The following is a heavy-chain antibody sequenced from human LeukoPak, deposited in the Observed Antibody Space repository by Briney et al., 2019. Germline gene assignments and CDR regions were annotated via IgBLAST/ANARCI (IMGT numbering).Heavy chain of an antibody. CDR3: ARGPFSRHYDSSGYPDY. Sequence: SETLSLTCAVYGGSFSGYYWSWIRQPPGKGLEWIGEINHSGSTNYNPYLKSRVTISVDTSKNQFSLKLSSVTAADTAVYYCARGPFSRHYDSSGYPDYWGQGTLVTVSS. J-gene: IGHJ4*02. V-gene: IGHV4-34*01. D-gene: IGHD3-22*01. CDR1: GGSFSGYY. CDR2: INHSGST.